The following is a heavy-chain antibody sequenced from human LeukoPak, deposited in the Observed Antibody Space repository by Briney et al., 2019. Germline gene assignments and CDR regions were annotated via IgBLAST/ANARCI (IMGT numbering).Heavy chain of an antibody. CDR3: AKGGATICDN. J-gene: IGHJ4*02. V-gene: IGHV3-74*01. CDR2: INSNGSST. CDR1: GFTFSNYW. D-gene: IGHD5-12*01. Sequence: QPGGSLTLSCAASGFTFSNYWMHWVRQAPGKGLVWVSRINSNGSSTNYADSVKGRFTISRDNAKTTLYLQMSSLRAEDTAVYYCAKGGATICDNWGQGTLVTVSS.